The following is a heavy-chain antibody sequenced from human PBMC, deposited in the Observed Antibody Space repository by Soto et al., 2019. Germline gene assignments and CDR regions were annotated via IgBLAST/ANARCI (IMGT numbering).Heavy chain of an antibody. CDR2: IYSGGST. V-gene: IGHV3-53*01. D-gene: IGHD1-1*01. Sequence: GGSLRLSCAASGFTVSSNYMNWVRQAPGKGLEWVSVIYSGGSTFYADSVKGRFTISRDSSKNTLYLQMNSLRAEDTAVYYCARGVIGGTSYFEYWGQGTLVTVSS. J-gene: IGHJ4*02. CDR3: ARGVIGGTSYFEY. CDR1: GFTVSSNY.